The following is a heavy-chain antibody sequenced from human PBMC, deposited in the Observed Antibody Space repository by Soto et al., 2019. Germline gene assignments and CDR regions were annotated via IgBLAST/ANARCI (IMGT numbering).Heavy chain of an antibody. J-gene: IGHJ4*02. V-gene: IGHV3-23*01. CDR3: ANLYYYDSSGLT. CDR2: ISGSGGST. D-gene: IGHD3-22*01. CDR1: GFTFSSYA. Sequence: GGSLRLSCAASGFTFSSYAMSWVRQAPGKGLEWVSAISGSGGSTYYADSVKGRFTISRDNSKNTLYLQMNSLRAEDTAVYYCANLYYYDSSGLTWGQGTLVTVSS.